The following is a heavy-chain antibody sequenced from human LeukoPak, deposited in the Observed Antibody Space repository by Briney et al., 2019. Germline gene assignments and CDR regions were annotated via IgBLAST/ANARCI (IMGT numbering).Heavy chain of an antibody. CDR1: GYTFTGYY. J-gene: IGHJ6*03. D-gene: IGHD5-24*01. CDR3: ARDARWLQSITYYYYYYMDV. CDR2: INPNSGGT. Sequence: ASVKVSCKASGYTFTGYYMHWVRQAPGQGLEWMGWINPNSGGTNYAQKFLGRVTMTRDTSISTAYMELSRLRSDDTAVYYCARDARWLQSITYYYYYYMDVWGKGTTVTVSS. V-gene: IGHV1-2*02.